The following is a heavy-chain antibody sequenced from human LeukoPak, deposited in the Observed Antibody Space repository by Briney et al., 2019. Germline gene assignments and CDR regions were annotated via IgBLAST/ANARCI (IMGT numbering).Heavy chain of an antibody. CDR3: ARGLPIVVVPAAGDY. V-gene: IGHV3-48*01. J-gene: IGHJ4*02. Sequence: TGGSLRLSCAASGFTFSSYSTNWVRQAPGKGLEWVSYISSSSSTIYYADSVKGRFTISRDNAKNSLYLQMNSLRAEDTAVYYCARGLPIVVVPAAGDYWGQGTLVTVSS. CDR1: GFTFSSYS. D-gene: IGHD2-2*01. CDR2: ISSSSSTI.